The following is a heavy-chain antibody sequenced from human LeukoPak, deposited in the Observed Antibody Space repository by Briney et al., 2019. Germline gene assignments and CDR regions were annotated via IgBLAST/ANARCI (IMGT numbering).Heavy chain of an antibody. CDR3: ARHRRYYGSGSYYSDFDS. D-gene: IGHD3-10*01. Sequence: SETLSLTCAVSGGSISSNSYYWGWIRQPPGKGLEWIGSIFYSGSTYYNPSLKSPVTISADMSKNFFSLRLSSVTAADTATYYCARHRRYYGSGSYYSDFDSWGQGILVTVSS. CDR2: IFYSGST. V-gene: IGHV4-39*01. J-gene: IGHJ4*02. CDR1: GGSISSNSYY.